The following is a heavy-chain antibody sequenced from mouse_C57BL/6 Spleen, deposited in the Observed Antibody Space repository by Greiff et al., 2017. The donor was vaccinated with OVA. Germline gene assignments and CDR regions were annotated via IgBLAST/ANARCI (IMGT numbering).Heavy chain of an antibody. J-gene: IGHJ3*01. Sequence: VHVKQSGPELVKPGASVKISCKASGYSFTGYYMNWVKQSPEKSLEWIGEINPSTGGTTYNQKFKAKATLTVDKSSSTAYMQLKSLTSEDSAVYYCARRGAAQVPFAYWGQGTLVTVSA. CDR3: ARRGAAQVPFAY. D-gene: IGHD3-2*02. V-gene: IGHV1-42*01. CDR2: INPSTGGT. CDR1: GYSFTGYY.